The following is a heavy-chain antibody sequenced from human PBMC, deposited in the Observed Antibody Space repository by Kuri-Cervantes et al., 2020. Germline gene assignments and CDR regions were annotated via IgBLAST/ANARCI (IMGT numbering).Heavy chain of an antibody. D-gene: IGHD6-13*01. CDR1: GYSFTTYW. CDR3: ARSSSWYGNFDL. Sequence: GGSLRLSCKGSGYSFTTYWIGWVRQMPGKGLEWMGIIYPGDSDTRYSPSFQGQVTISVDKSISTAYLQWSSLKASDTAIYYCARSSSWYGNFDLWGRGTLVTVSS. J-gene: IGHJ2*01. V-gene: IGHV5-51*01. CDR2: IYPGDSDT.